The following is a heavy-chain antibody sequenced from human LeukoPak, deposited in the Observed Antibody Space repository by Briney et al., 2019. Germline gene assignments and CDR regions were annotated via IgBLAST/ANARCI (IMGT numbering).Heavy chain of an antibody. J-gene: IGHJ4*02. D-gene: IGHD6-13*01. CDR2: TKSKTDGGTT. CDR3: TYTQPDY. Sequence: GGSLRLSCAASGFTVSSNYMSWVCQAPGKGLEWVGRTKSKTDGGTTDYAAPVKGRFTISRDDSKNTLYLQMNSLKTEDTAVYYCTYTQPDYWGQGTLVTVSS. CDR1: GFTVSSNY. V-gene: IGHV3-15*01.